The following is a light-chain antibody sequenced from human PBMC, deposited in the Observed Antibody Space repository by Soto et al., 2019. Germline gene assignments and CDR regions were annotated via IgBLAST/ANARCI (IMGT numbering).Light chain of an antibody. CDR1: SSDVGAYDF. V-gene: IGLV2-14*03. CDR2: EVS. Sequence: SALTQPAPVSGSPGQSIAISCTVTSSDVGAYDFVSWYQQHPDKAPKLLIYEVSNRPSGVSDRFSGSKSVNTATLTISGLQAEDEADYSCSSHTTSNTRVFGTGTKLTVL. CDR3: SSHTTSNTRV. J-gene: IGLJ1*01.